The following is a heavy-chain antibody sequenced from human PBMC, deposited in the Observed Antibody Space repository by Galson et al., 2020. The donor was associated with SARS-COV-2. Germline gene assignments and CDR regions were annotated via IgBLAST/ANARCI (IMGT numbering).Heavy chain of an antibody. V-gene: IGHV4-59*08. D-gene: IGHD3-3*01. Sequence: SETLSLTCTVSGGSISSYYWSWLRQPPGKGLEWIGYIYYSGSTNYNPSLKSRVTISVDTSKNQFSLKLSSVTAADTAVYYCARGGFGVVISGPFFWFDPWGQGTLVTVSS. CDR3: ARGGFGVVISGPFFWFDP. CDR2: IYYSGST. J-gene: IGHJ5*02. CDR1: GGSISSYY.